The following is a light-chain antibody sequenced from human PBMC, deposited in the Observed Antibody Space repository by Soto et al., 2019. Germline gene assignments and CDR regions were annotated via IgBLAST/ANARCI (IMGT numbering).Light chain of an antibody. CDR2: DVS. CDR1: SSDVGGYNY. J-gene: IGLJ1*01. Sequence: QSALTQPASVSGSPGQSITISCTGTSSDVGGYNYVSWYQQHPGKAPKFMIYDVSNRPSGVSNHFSGSKSGNMASLTISGLQAEDEADYYCSSYTTSNTRQIVFGTGTKLTV. V-gene: IGLV2-14*01. CDR3: SSYTTSNTRQIV.